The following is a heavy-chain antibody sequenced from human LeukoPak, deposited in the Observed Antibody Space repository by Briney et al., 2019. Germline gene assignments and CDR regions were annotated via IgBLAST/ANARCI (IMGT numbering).Heavy chain of an antibody. J-gene: IGHJ4*02. CDR2: INPNNDDT. CDR3: ATTPYSSGTYDY. D-gene: IGHD1-26*01. Sequence: ASVKVSCKASGYTFTGKNMHWVRQAPGQGLEWMGWINPNNDDTNYAQKFQGRVTMTKDASFNTAYMELSRLRSDETAVYYCATTPYSSGTYDYWGQGTLVTVSS. CDR1: GYTFTGKN. V-gene: IGHV1-2*02.